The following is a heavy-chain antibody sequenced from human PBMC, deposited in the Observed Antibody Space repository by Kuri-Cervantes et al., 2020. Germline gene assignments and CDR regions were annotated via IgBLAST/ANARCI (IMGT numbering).Heavy chain of an antibody. Sequence: GGSLRLSCAASGFTFSSYSMNWVRQAPGKGLEWVSYISSSSSTIYYADSVKGRFTISRDNAKNSLYLQMNSLRAEDTAVYYCARAVAGSGYYYYYMDVWGKGTTVTVSS. CDR2: ISSSSSTI. CDR3: ARAVAGSGYYYYYMDV. D-gene: IGHD6-19*01. CDR1: GFTFSSYS. V-gene: IGHV3-48*01. J-gene: IGHJ6*03.